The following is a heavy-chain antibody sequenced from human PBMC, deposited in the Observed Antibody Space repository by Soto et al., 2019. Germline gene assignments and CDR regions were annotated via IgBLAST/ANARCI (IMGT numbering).Heavy chain of an antibody. CDR2: INAYNGHT. Sequence: QVQLVQSGAEVKQPGASVKVSCKASGYTCNNYGITWVRQAPGQGLEWMGWINAYNGHTNYAQKFQDRVAMPTDPSTSTIYMELRSLRSDDTAVIYSARAVAPDPSDHWGQGTLVPVSS. CDR3: ARAVAPDPSDH. D-gene: IGHD2-15*01. CDR1: GYTCNNYG. V-gene: IGHV1-18*01. J-gene: IGHJ4*02.